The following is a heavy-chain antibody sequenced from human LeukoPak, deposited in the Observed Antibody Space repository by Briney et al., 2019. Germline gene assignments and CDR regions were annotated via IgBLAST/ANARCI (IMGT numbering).Heavy chain of an antibody. CDR2: IKQDETEK. Sequence: GGSLILSCAVSGLNFRSFWMSWVRQAPGKGLEWVANIKQDETEKFYVDSVKGRFTISRDNAKNSLYLQMNSLRVEDSAMYYCTRGFYFSMTELYYLDLWGRGTLVTVSS. CDR3: TRGFYFSMTELYYLDL. J-gene: IGHJ2*01. CDR1: GLNFRSFW. D-gene: IGHD2-15*01. V-gene: IGHV3-7*04.